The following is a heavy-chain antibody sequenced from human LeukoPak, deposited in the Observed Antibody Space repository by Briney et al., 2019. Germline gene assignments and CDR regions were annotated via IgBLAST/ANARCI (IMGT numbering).Heavy chain of an antibody. D-gene: IGHD2-2*01. CDR3: ARAGYSEYQLLWGSAFDI. Sequence: GGSVRLSCAASGVIVSRNFMSWVRQAPGKGLQWVAIMYAGGTTDYSDSVRGRFHISRDSSNNTLSLQINSLRAEDTAVYYCARAGYSEYQLLWGSAFDIWGQGTMVTVSS. V-gene: IGHV3-53*01. J-gene: IGHJ3*02. CDR1: GVIVSRNF. CDR2: MYAGGTT.